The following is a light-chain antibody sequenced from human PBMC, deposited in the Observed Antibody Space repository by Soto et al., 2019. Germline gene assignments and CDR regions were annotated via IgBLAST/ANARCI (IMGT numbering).Light chain of an antibody. CDR2: EVN. CDR1: SSDVGGYNY. J-gene: IGLJ1*01. CDR3: SSYAGSTNPNFV. Sequence: QSALTQPPSASGSPGQSVTISCTGTSSDVGGYNYVSWYQQHPGKAPKLMIYEVNKRPSGVPDRFSGSKSGNTASPTVSGLQAEDEADYYCSSYAGSTNPNFVFGTGTKVPS. V-gene: IGLV2-8*01.